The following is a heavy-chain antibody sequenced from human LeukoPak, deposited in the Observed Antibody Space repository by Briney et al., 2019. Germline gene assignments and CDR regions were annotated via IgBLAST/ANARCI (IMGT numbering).Heavy chain of an antibody. D-gene: IGHD1-26*01. CDR3: VSSSHSGSYGY. CDR2: IGGRDGST. Sequence: GGSLRLSCAASGFTFSSYGMSWVRQAPGKGLEWVSAIGGRDGSTYYADSVKGRFTISRDNSKNTLYVQMNSLRAEDTAVYYCVSSSHSGSYGYWGQGTLVTVSS. J-gene: IGHJ4*02. CDR1: GFTFSSYG. V-gene: IGHV3-23*01.